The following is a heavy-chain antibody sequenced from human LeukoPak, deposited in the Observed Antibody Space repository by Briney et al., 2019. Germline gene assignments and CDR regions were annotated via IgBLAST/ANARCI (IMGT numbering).Heavy chain of an antibody. Sequence: GGSLRLSCAASGFTFTSYAMTWVRQAPGKGLEWVSALSGSGGSTYYADSVKGRFTISRDNSKNTLYLQMNSLRADDTAVYYCAKRSGSYGPFDYWGQGILVTVSS. CDR3: AKRSGSYGPFDY. CDR1: GFTFTSYA. V-gene: IGHV3-23*01. D-gene: IGHD3-10*01. J-gene: IGHJ4*02. CDR2: LSGSGGST.